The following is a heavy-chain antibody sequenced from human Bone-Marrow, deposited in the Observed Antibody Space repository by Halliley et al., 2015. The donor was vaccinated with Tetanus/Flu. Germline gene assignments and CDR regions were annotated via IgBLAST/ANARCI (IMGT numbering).Heavy chain of an antibody. CDR2: LWSSGST. V-gene: IGHV3-66*01. Sequence: LEWGSVLWSSGSTFCAYSVKGRFTISSDTSKNTLYLQMNSLRGEDTAVCYCARYGAVAGAFAYWGQGTLATVSS. CDR3: ARYGAVAGAFAY. J-gene: IGHJ4*02. D-gene: IGHD6-19*01.